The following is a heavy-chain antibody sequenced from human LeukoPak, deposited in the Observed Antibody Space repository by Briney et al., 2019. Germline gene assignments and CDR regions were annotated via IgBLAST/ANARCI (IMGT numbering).Heavy chain of an antibody. J-gene: IGHJ2*01. V-gene: IGHV4-59*01. CDR3: ARADYGGNTWYFDL. CDR1: GGSISSYC. CDR2: IYYSGGT. D-gene: IGHD4-23*01. Sequence: PSETLSLTCTVSGGSISSYCWSWIRQPPGKGLERIGFIYYSGGTNYNPSLKSRVIISLNTSKNQFSLKLSSVTAADTAVYYCARADYGGNTWYFDLWGRGTLVTVSS.